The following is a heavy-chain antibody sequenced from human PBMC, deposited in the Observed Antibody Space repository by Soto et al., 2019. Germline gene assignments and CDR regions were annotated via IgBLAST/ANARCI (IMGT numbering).Heavy chain of an antibody. D-gene: IGHD6-19*01. Sequence: PSETLSLTCTVSGGSISSSSYYWGWIRQPPGKGLEWIGSIYYSGSTYYNPSLKSRVTISVDTSKNQFSLKLSSVTAADTAVYYCASGGNSSGWFWYYYYYGMDVWGQGTTVTVSS. V-gene: IGHV4-39*01. CDR2: IYYSGST. CDR1: GGSISSSSYY. J-gene: IGHJ6*02. CDR3: ASGGNSSGWFWYYYYYGMDV.